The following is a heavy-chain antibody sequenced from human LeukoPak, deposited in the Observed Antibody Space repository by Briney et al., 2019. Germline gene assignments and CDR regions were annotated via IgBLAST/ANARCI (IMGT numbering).Heavy chain of an antibody. V-gene: IGHV3-23*01. CDR1: GFTFSSYA. Sequence: GGSLRLSCAASGFTFSSYAMSWVRQAPGKGLEWVSAISGSGGSTYYADSVKGRFTISRDNAKNSLYLQMNSLRAEDTAVYYCARDLKRSGFDYWGQGTLVTVSS. CDR2: ISGSGGST. CDR3: ARDLKRSGFDY. J-gene: IGHJ4*02. D-gene: IGHD5-24*01.